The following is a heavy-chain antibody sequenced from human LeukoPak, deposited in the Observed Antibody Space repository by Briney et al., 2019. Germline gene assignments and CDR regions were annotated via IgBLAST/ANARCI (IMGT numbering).Heavy chain of an antibody. J-gene: IGHJ5*02. CDR1: GGSFSGYY. V-gene: IGHV4-34*01. D-gene: IGHD5-24*01. CDR2: INHSGST. CDR3: ASEAVEMATTPNWFDP. Sequence: SETLSLTCAVYGGSFSGYYWSWIRQPPGKGLEWIGEINHSGSTNYNPSLKSRVTISVDTSKNQFSLKLSSVTAADTAVYYCASEAVEMATTPNWFDPWGQGTLVTASS.